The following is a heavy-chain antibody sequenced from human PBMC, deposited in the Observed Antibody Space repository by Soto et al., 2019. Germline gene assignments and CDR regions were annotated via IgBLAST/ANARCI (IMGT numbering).Heavy chain of an antibody. Sequence: GSLRLSCSASGFTFSSYGMHWVRQAPSKGLEWVAVIWYDGSNKYYADSVKGRFTISRDNSKNTLYLQMNSLRAEDTAVYYCARDGAQTYYYDSSGPNDYWGQGTLVTVSS. CDR3: ARDGAQTYYYDSSGPNDY. CDR2: IWYDGSNK. D-gene: IGHD3-22*01. V-gene: IGHV3-33*01. J-gene: IGHJ4*02. CDR1: GFTFSSYG.